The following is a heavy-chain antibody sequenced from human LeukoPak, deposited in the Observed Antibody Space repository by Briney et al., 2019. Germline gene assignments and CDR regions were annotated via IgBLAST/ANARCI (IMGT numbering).Heavy chain of an antibody. V-gene: IGHV1-18*01. CDR2: ISAYNGNT. D-gene: IGHD1-26*01. CDR1: GYTFTSYG. J-gene: IGHJ3*01. CDR3: ARDFVGGSYYP. Sequence: GASVKVSCKASGYTFTSYGISWVRQAPGQGLEWMGWISAYNGNTNYAQKLQGRITMTTDTSTSTAYMELRSLRPDDTAVYYYARDFVGGSYYPWGQGTMVTVSS.